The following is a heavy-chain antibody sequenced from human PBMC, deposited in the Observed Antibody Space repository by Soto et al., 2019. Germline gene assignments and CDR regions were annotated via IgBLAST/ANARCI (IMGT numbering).Heavy chain of an antibody. Sequence: ASVKVSCKASGYTFTGYYMHWVRQAPGQGLEWMGWINPNSGGTNYAQKFQGRVTMTRDTSISTAYMELSRLRSDDTAVYYCARDPYGGNGFDYWGQGTLVTSPQ. CDR1: GYTFTGYY. CDR2: INPNSGGT. J-gene: IGHJ4*02. D-gene: IGHD4-17*01. V-gene: IGHV1-2*02. CDR3: ARDPYGGNGFDY.